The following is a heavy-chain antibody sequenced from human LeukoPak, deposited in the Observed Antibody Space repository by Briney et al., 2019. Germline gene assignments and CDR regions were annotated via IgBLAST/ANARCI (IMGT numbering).Heavy chain of an antibody. CDR2: INPNSGGT. J-gene: IGHJ5*02. Sequence: ASVKVSCKASGYTFTGYYMHWVRQAPGQGLEWMGWINPNSGGTNYAQKFQGRVTMTRDTSISTAHMELSRLRSDDTAVYYCARDRYCTNGVCYTNWFDRWGQGTLVTVSS. V-gene: IGHV1-2*02. D-gene: IGHD2-8*01. CDR1: GYTFTGYY. CDR3: ARDRYCTNGVCYTNWFDR.